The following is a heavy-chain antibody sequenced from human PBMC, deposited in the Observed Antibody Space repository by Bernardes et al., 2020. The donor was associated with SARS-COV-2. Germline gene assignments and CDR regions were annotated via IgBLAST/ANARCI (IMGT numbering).Heavy chain of an antibody. CDR2: ISYEERTE. V-gene: IGHV3-30*03. Sequence: GGSLRLSCAASGFTFRNFAMHWVRLAPGKGLEWVAIISYEERTEYNAESVKGRFTISRDNSKNTVFLQMTSLRPEDTAVYYCAREGEDSTSSYFDYWGQGTLVTVSS. D-gene: IGHD6-6*01. J-gene: IGHJ4*02. CDR1: GFTFRNFA. CDR3: AREGEDSTSSYFDY.